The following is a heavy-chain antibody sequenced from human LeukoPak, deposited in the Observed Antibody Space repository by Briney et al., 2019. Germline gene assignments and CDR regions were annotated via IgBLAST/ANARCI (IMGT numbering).Heavy chain of an antibody. CDR3: ARRPRGVIIKSWFDS. CDR2: IYYSGST. CDR1: GGSISSYY. J-gene: IGHJ5*01. D-gene: IGHD3-10*01. Sequence: PSETLSLICTVSGGSISSYYWSWIRQPPGKGLEWIGYIYYSGSTNYKSSLKSRVTISVDTSKNHFSLNLSSVTAADTAVYYCARRPRGVIIKSWFDSWGQGTLVTVSS. V-gene: IGHV4-59*12.